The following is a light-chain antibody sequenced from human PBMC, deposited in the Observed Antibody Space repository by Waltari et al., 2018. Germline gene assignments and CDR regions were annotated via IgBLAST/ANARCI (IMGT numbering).Light chain of an antibody. CDR2: GAS. V-gene: IGKV3-20*01. J-gene: IGKJ4*01. CDR3: QQYGDSLT. Sequence: ESVLTQSPATLSLSSGERATLSCRASQRISNNYLAWYQQKPGQAPRLLIYGASSRATCIPDRFSGSGSGTDFTLTISRLEPEDFAVYFCQQYGDSLTFGGGTKVEIK. CDR1: QRISNNY.